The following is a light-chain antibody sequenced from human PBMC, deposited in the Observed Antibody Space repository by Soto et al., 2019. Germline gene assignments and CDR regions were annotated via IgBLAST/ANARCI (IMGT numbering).Light chain of an antibody. Sequence: EIVLTQSPGTLSLSPGDSATLSCRASQSVSSSYLAWYQQKPGQAPRLLIYGASSRATGIPDRFSGSGSGTDFTLTISRLEPEDFAVYYCQQYGSSPLTFGGGTKV. V-gene: IGKV3-20*01. CDR3: QQYGSSPLT. CDR1: QSVSSSY. CDR2: GAS. J-gene: IGKJ4*01.